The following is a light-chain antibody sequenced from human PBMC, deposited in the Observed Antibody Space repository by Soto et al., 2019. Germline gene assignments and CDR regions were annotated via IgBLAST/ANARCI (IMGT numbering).Light chain of an antibody. CDR1: QSISSW. CDR2: DAS. CDR3: RQYNSYSQWT. Sequence: DIQLTQCPSTLSASVGYRFTITCLSSQSISSWLAWYQQKPGKAPKLLIYDASSLESGVPSRFSGSGSGTEFTLTISSGLPNDFATNYYRQYNSYSQWTFGQGTKVDI. J-gene: IGKJ1*01. V-gene: IGKV1-5*01.